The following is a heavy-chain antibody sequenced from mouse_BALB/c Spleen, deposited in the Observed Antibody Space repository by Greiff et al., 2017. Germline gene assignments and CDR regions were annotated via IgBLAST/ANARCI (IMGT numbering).Heavy chain of an antibody. Sequence: DVMLVESGGGLVKPGGSLKLSCAASGFAFSSYDMSWVRQTPEKRLEWVAYISSGGGSTYYPDTVKGRFTISRDNAKNTLYLQMSSLKSEDTAMYYCARFRSYPYAMDYWGQGTSVTVSS. V-gene: IGHV5-12-1*01. D-gene: IGHD1-1*01. CDR2: ISSGGGST. CDR1: GFAFSSYD. CDR3: ARFRSYPYAMDY. J-gene: IGHJ4*01.